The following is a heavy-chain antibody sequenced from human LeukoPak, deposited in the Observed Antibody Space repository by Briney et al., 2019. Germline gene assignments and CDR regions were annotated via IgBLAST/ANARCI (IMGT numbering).Heavy chain of an antibody. CDR2: IYSGGST. Sequence: ETLSLTCTVSGGSISSYYWSWIRQPPGKGLEWVSVIYSGGSTYYADSVKGRFTISRDNSKNTLYLQMNSLRAEDTAVYYCARAVGAAQGYYYYYYMDVWGKGTTVTVSS. V-gene: IGHV3-53*01. CDR3: ARAVGAAQGYYYYYYMDV. D-gene: IGHD6-6*01. CDR1: GGSISSYY. J-gene: IGHJ6*03.